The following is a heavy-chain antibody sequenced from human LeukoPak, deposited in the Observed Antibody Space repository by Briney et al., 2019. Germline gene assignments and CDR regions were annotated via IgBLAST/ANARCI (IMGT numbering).Heavy chain of an antibody. J-gene: IGHJ3*02. CDR1: GFTLSDYY. Sequence: PGGSLRLSCAASGFTLSDYYMTWIPQSPGKGLEWISYISGNSPYRTYADSVEGRFTVSRDNAQNSLHLQMNSLTAEDTAVYYCGRGPLASLHAFDIWGQGTKVTVSS. D-gene: IGHD1-1*01. V-gene: IGHV3-11*06. CDR3: GRGPLASLHAFDI. CDR2: ISGNSPYR.